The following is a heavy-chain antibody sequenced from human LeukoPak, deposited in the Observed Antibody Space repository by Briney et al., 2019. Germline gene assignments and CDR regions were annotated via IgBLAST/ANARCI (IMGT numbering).Heavy chain of an antibody. V-gene: IGHV3-11*05. CDR3: ARADRTSWFDY. CDR2: ISNSGSST. J-gene: IGHJ4*02. CDR1: RFTFSDYY. D-gene: IGHD2-2*01. Sequence: GGSLRLSCAASRFTFSDYYMVWIRQAPGKGLEWVSYISNSGSSTKYAASVKGRFTISRDNAKNSLSLQMNSVRPEDTAVYYCARADRTSWFDYWGQGTLVTVSS.